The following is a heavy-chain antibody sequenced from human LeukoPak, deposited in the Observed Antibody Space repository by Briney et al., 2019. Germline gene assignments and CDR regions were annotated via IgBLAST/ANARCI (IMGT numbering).Heavy chain of an antibody. J-gene: IGHJ3*02. CDR1: GGSFSGYY. CDR2: INHSGST. CDR3: ARGSPLSYSYGYDAFDI. V-gene: IGHV4-34*01. Sequence: KTSETLSLTCAVYGGSFSGYYWSWIRQPPGKGLEWIGEINHSGSTNYNPSLKSRVTISVDTSKNQFSLKLSSVTAADTAVYYCARGSPLSYSYGYDAFDIWGQGTMVTVSS. D-gene: IGHD5-18*01.